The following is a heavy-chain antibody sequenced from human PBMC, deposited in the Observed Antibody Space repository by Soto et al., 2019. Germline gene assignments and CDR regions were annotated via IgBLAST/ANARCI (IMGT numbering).Heavy chain of an antibody. D-gene: IGHD2-21*02. V-gene: IGHV1-18*01. Sequence: ASVKVSCKASGYTISSYGLSCVRQAPGQGREWMGWIAHNGNTNYARKFQGRFTLTIDTSTRTDYMELRSLRSDDTAVYYCARDRGGDFRYGMDVWGQGTSVTVSS. CDR1: GYTISSYG. J-gene: IGHJ6*02. CDR2: IAHNGNT. CDR3: ARDRGGDFRYGMDV.